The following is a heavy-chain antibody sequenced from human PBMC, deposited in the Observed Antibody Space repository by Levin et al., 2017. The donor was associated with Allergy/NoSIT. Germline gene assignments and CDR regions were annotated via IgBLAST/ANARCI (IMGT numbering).Heavy chain of an antibody. Sequence: AGESLKISCAASGFTFSSYAMHWVRQAPGKGLEWVAVISYDGRNEYYADSVKGRFTISRDNSKNTLYLQMNSLRAEDTAVFYCAKRRRGPRIVAAGTPIDYWGQGTLVTVSS. J-gene: IGHJ4*02. V-gene: IGHV3-30*18. D-gene: IGHD6-13*01. CDR2: ISYDGRNE. CDR3: AKRRRGPRIVAAGTPIDY. CDR1: GFTFSSYA.